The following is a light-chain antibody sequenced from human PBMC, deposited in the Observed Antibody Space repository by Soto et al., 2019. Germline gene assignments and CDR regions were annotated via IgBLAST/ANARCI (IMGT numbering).Light chain of an antibody. J-gene: IGKJ3*01. V-gene: IGKV3-11*01. CDR3: QQRSNWPQT. CDR1: QNVANY. CDR2: ESS. Sequence: EIVLTQSTATLSLSPGERATLSCGASQNVANYLDWYQQKHGQAPRLLIYESSNRATGIAARFSGSGYGTDFNLTISSLETEDFAVYYCQQRSNWPQTFGPGTKVDIK.